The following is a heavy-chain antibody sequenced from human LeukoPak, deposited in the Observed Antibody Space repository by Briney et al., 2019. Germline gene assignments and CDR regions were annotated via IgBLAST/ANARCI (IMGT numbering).Heavy chain of an antibody. Sequence: SETLSLTCAVYGGSFSGYYWSWIRQPPGKGLEWIGEINHSGSTNYNPSLKSRVTISVDTSKNQFSLKLSSVTAAGTAVYYCAXXXXXYGSGSRYYYMDVWGKGTTVTISS. J-gene: IGHJ6*03. V-gene: IGHV4-34*01. CDR1: GGSFSGYY. D-gene: IGHD3-10*01. CDR3: AXXXXXYGSGSRYYYMDV. CDR2: INHSGST.